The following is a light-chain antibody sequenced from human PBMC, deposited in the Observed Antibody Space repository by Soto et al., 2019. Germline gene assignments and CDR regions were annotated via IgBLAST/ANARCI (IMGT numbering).Light chain of an antibody. V-gene: IGLV2-23*01. CDR1: SSDVGGYNL. CDR2: EGS. J-gene: IGLJ1*01. Sequence: QSVLTQPASVSGSPGQSITISCTGTSSDVGGYNLVSWYQQHPGKAPKLMIYEGSQRPSGVSNRSSGSKSGNTASLTISGLQAEDEADYYCYSYAGRDLYVFGTGTKVTVL. CDR3: YSYAGRDLYV.